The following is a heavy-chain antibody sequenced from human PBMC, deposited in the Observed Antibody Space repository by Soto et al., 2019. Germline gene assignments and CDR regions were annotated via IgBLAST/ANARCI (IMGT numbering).Heavy chain of an antibody. CDR3: EKSRYFDY. J-gene: IGHJ4*02. CDR1: GFIFSNYA. CDR2: ISGGGSST. Sequence: EVQLVESGGGLVRPGGSLRLSCAASGFIFSNYAMTWVRQAPGKGLEWVSAISGGGSSTYYADSVKGRFTISRDNSKNSMYLKMNSLRAGDTAVYYCEKSRYFDYWGQGTLVTVSS. V-gene: IGHV3-23*04.